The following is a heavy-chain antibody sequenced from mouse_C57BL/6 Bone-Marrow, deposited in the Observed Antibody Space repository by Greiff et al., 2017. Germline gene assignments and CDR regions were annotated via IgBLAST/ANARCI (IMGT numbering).Heavy chain of an antibody. V-gene: IGHV1-5*01. CDR2: IYPGNGDT. J-gene: IGHJ4*01. CDR3: TEEGLRGD. D-gene: IGHD2-4*01. Sequence: EVQLQQSGTVLARPGASVKMSCKTSGYTFTSYWMHWVKQRPGQGLDWIGAIYPGNGDTSYNQKFKGKATLTAVTSASTAYMELSSLTNEDSAVYYCTEEGLRGDWGQGTSVTVSS. CDR1: GYTFTSYW.